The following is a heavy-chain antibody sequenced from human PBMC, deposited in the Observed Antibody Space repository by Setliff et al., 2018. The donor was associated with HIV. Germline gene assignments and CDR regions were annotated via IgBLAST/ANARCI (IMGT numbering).Heavy chain of an antibody. D-gene: IGHD5-12*01. J-gene: IGHJ4*02. V-gene: IGHV3-7*01. CDR2: IKQDGSDK. CDR3: ARDWRHGYDLNFDY. Sequence: GESLKISCAASGFAFSGHQMSWVRQAPGKGLEWEAKIKQDGSDKYYVDSVKGRFTISRDNAKNSLYLQMNSLRAEDTAMYYCARDWRHGYDLNFDYWGQGTLVTVSS. CDR1: GFAFSGHQ.